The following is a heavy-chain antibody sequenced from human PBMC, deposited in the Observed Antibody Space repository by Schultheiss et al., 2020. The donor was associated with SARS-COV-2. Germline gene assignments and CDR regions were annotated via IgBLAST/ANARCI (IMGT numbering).Heavy chain of an antibody. CDR1: GFTFSSYG. CDR3: ARRRDYFDY. V-gene: IGHV3-33*01. Sequence: GGSLRLSCAASGFTFSSYGMHWVRQAPGKGLEWVAVIWYDGSNKYYADSVKGRFTISRDNAKNSLYLQMDSLRAEDTAVYYCARRRDYFDYWAQGTLVTVSS. J-gene: IGHJ4*02. CDR2: IWYDGSNK.